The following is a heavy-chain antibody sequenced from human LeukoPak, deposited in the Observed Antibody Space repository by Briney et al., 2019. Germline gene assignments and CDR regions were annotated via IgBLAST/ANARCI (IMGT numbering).Heavy chain of an antibody. Sequence: ASVKVSCKASGYTFTSYGISWVRQAPGQGLEWMGWISGYNGDTNYAQKYQGRATMTTDTSTSTAYMELRSLRSDDTAVYYCARDGEDIVVVPAAMSTYNRFDPWGQGTLVTVSS. CDR2: ISGYNGDT. J-gene: IGHJ5*02. CDR1: GYTFTSYG. V-gene: IGHV1-18*01. D-gene: IGHD2-2*01. CDR3: ARDGEDIVVVPAAMSTYNRFDP.